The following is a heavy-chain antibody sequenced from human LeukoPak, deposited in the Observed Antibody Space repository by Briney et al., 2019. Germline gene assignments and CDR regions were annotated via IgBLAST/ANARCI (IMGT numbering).Heavy chain of an antibody. CDR3: ARESTGWFENC. D-gene: IGHD6-19*01. J-gene: IGHJ4*02. CDR1: GFIFSSYE. CDR2: ISSGGITT. Sequence: GGSLRLSCAASGFIFSSYEMNWVRQAPGKGLEWVSYISSGGITTHYADAVKGRFTISRDNAKNSLYLQMNSLRAEVTAVYYCARESTGWFENCWGQGTLVTVSS. V-gene: IGHV3-48*03.